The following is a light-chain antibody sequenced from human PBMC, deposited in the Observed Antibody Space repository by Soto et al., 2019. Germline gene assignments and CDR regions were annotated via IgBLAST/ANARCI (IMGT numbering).Light chain of an antibody. CDR3: QSYDSSLSGYVV. CDR2: GNS. J-gene: IGLJ2*01. Sequence: QSVLTQPPSVSGAPGQRVTISCTGSSSNIGAGYDLHWYQQLPGTAPKLLIYGNSNRPSGVPDRFSGSKSGTSASLGITGLQAEDEADYYCQSYDSSLSGYVVFGGGTKVTVL. CDR1: SSNIGAGYD. V-gene: IGLV1-40*01.